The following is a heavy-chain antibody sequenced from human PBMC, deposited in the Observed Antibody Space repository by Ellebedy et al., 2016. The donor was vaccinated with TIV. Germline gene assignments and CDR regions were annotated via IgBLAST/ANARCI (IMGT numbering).Heavy chain of an antibody. V-gene: IGHV3-30*18. CDR1: GFTFSSYG. CDR2: ISYDGSNK. J-gene: IGHJ4*02. D-gene: IGHD3-16*01. Sequence: GESLKISCAASGFTFSSYGMHWVRQAPGKGLEWVALISYDGSNKYYADSVKGRFTISRDTPKNTLYLQMNSLRAEDTAVYYCAKDFQGGPSDYWGQGTLVTVSS. CDR3: AKDFQGGPSDY.